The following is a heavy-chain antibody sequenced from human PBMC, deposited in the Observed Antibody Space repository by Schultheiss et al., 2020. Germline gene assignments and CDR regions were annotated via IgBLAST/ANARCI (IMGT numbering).Heavy chain of an antibody. V-gene: IGHV4-30-4*01. J-gene: IGHJ4*02. CDR3: ARGVIAVAGTGGIDY. D-gene: IGHD6-19*01. Sequence: SETLSLTCTVSGGSISSGDYYWSWIRQPPGKGLEWIGEINHSGSTNYNPSLKSRVTISVDTSKNQFSLKLSSVTAADTAVYYCARGVIAVAGTGGIDYWGQGTLVTVSS. CDR1: GGSISSGDYY. CDR2: INHSGST.